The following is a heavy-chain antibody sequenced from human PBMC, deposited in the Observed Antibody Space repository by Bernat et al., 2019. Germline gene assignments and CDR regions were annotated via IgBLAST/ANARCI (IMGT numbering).Heavy chain of an antibody. J-gene: IGHJ6*02. CDR2: IRSKAYGGTT. CDR1: GFTFGDYA. V-gene: IGHV3-49*03. CDR3: TRGSLYSPSLYVWGSYRYEGGMDV. Sequence: EVQLVESGGGLVQPGRSLRLSCTASGFTFGDYAMSWFRQAPGKGLEWVGFIRSKAYGGTTEYAASVKGRFTISRDDSKSIAYLQMNSLKTEDTAVYYCTRGSLYSPSLYVWGSYRYEGGMDVWGQGTTVTVSS. D-gene: IGHD3-16*02.